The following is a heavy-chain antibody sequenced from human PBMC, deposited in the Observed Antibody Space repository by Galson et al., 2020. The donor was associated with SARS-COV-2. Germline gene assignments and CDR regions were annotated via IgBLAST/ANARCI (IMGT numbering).Heavy chain of an antibody. J-gene: IGHJ4*02. CDR2: ISYTSNAI. Sequence: GQSLKISCVASGFTFSSYSMTWVRQAPGKGLEWVSSISYTSNAIYYADSVKGRFTISRDNAKNSLFLQLDSLRAEDTAVYYCARGVLNYILTSGGVAYWGQGTLVTVSS. CDR1: GFTFSSYS. D-gene: IGHD3-9*01. V-gene: IGHV3-21*01. CDR3: ARGVLNYILTSGGVAY.